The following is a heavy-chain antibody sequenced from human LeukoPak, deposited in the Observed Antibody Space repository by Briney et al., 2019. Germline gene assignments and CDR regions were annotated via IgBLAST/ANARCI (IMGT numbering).Heavy chain of an antibody. V-gene: IGHV1-24*01. Sequence: ASVKVSCKVSGYTLTDLSMHWVRQAPGKGLEWMGGFDPEDGETTYAQNFQGRVTMTEDTSTDTAYMEVRSLRSEDTAVYYCATSSGYGFLFEYWGQGTLVTVSS. CDR1: GYTLTDLS. D-gene: IGHD3-22*01. CDR2: FDPEDGET. J-gene: IGHJ4*02. CDR3: ATSSGYGFLFEY.